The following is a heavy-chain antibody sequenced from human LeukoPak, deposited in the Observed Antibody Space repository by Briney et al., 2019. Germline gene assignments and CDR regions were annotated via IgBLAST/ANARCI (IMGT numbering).Heavy chain of an antibody. V-gene: IGHV3-48*01. Sequence: GGSLRLSCAASGFDFSTYSMHWVRRAPGRGLEWLSYIDSSSSTIYYADSVKGRFTISRDNAKNSLYLQMNSLRAEDTAVFYCARDDSSGYDYSPPDYWGQGTLVTVSS. D-gene: IGHD3-22*01. CDR2: IDSSSSTI. CDR1: GFDFSTYS. J-gene: IGHJ4*02. CDR3: ARDDSSGYDYSPPDY.